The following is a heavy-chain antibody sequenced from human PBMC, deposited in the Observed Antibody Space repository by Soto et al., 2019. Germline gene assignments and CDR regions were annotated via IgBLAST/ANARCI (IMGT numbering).Heavy chain of an antibody. J-gene: IGHJ5*02. CDR2: TYYRSKWYN. D-gene: IGHD3-3*01. V-gene: IGHV6-1*01. Sequence: SQTLSLTCAISGDSVSSNSAAWNWIRQSPSRGLEWLGRTYYRSKWYNDYAVSVKSRITINPDTSKNQFSLQLNSVTPEDTAVYYCARGITIFGVVTNWFDPWGQGTLVTVSS. CDR3: ARGITIFGVVTNWFDP. CDR1: GDSVSSNSAA.